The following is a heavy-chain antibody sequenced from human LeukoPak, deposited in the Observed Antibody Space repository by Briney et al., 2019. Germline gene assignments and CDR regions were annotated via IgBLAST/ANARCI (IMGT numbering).Heavy chain of an antibody. J-gene: IGHJ4*02. D-gene: IGHD3-10*01. Sequence: GGSLRLSCAASGFTFRNSAMSWVRQAPGKGLEWVSTFTGGDGSAYYADSVKGRFTISRDNAKNSLYLQMNSLRAEDTAVYYCARATNYYDSGPYYFDYWGQGTLVTVSS. CDR1: GFTFRNSA. CDR2: FTGGDGSA. V-gene: IGHV3-23*01. CDR3: ARATNYYDSGPYYFDY.